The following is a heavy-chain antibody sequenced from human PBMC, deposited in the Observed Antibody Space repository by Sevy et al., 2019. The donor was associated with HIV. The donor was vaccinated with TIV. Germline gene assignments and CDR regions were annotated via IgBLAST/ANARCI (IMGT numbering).Heavy chain of an antibody. Sequence: GESLKISCKGSANSFTTYWINWVRQIPGKGLEWMGRIDPSDSYTTYSPSFQGHVTISVDRSSNTAYLQWSSLKASDTGIYYCARRGASLVFYAMDVWGQWTTVTVSS. J-gene: IGHJ6*02. CDR2: IDPSDSYT. D-gene: IGHD3-10*01. CDR3: ARRGASLVFYAMDV. V-gene: IGHV5-10-1*01. CDR1: ANSFTTYW.